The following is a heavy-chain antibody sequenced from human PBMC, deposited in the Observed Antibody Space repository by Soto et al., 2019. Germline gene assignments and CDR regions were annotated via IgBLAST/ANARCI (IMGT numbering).Heavy chain of an antibody. V-gene: IGHV3-7*01. CDR1: GFTFSSYW. J-gene: IGHJ5*02. D-gene: IGHD3-10*01. CDR3: AREYYYASGSYYFDP. Sequence: GGSLRLSCAASGFTFSSYWMSWVRQAPGKGLEWVANIKQDGSEKYYVDSVKGRLTISRDNAKNSLYLQMNSLRAEDTAVYSCAREYYYASGSYYFDPWGQGTRVTSPQ. CDR2: IKQDGSEK.